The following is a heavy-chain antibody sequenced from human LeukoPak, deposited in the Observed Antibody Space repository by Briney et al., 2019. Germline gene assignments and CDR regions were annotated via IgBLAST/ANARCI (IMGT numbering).Heavy chain of an antibody. Sequence: SETLSLTCTVSGDSINNYYWSWIRQSPGKGLEWIGNIYYSGSTNYNPSLKSRVTISVDTSKNQFSLILNSVTAADTAVYYCARALRGSHWFDPWGQGTLVTVSS. CDR2: IYYSGST. CDR1: GDSINNYY. D-gene: IGHD5-12*01. J-gene: IGHJ5*02. CDR3: ARALRGSHWFDP. V-gene: IGHV4-59*01.